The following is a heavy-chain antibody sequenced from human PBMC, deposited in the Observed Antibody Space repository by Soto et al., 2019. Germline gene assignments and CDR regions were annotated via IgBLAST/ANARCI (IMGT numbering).Heavy chain of an antibody. D-gene: IGHD3-22*01. CDR3: ARPLYYYDSSSYGMDV. J-gene: IGHJ6*02. CDR2: IIPIFGTA. CDR1: GGTFSSYA. V-gene: IGHV1-69*06. Sequence: RASVKVSCKASGGTFSSYAISWVRQAPGQGLEWMGGIIPIFGTANYAQKFQGRVTITADKSTGTAYMELSSLRSEDTAVYYCARPLYYYDSSSYGMDVWGQGATVTVSS.